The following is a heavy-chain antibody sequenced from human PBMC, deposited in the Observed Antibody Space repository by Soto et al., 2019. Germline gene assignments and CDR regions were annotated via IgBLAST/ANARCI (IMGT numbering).Heavy chain of an antibody. Sequence: SETLSLTCAVYGGSFSGYYWSWIRQPPGKGLEWIGEINHSGSTNYNPSLKSRVTISVDTSKNQFSLKLSSVTAADMAVYYCARGRITMVRGVNTNWFDPWGQGTLVTVSS. CDR2: INHSGST. CDR3: ARGRITMVRGVNTNWFDP. D-gene: IGHD3-10*01. V-gene: IGHV4-34*01. CDR1: GGSFSGYY. J-gene: IGHJ5*02.